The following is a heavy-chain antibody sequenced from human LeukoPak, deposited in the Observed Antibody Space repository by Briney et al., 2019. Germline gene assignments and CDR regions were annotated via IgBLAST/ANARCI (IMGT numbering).Heavy chain of an antibody. CDR3: ARAGGTYYGIAFDI. Sequence: GGSLRLSCAASGFTFSSYWMSWVRQAPGKGLEWVANIKQDGSEKYYVDSVKGRFTISRDNAKNSLYLQLNSLRAEDTAVYYCARAGGTYYGIAFDIWGQGTMVTVSS. V-gene: IGHV3-7*01. J-gene: IGHJ3*02. CDR2: IKQDGSEK. CDR1: GFTFSSYW. D-gene: IGHD1-26*01.